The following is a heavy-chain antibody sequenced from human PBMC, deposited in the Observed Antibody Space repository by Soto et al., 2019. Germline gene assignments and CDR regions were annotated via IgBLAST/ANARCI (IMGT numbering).Heavy chain of an antibody. V-gene: IGHV3-30*18. CDR3: AKDRDSSGWFSGYYYGVDV. D-gene: IGHD6-19*01. J-gene: IGHJ6*02. Sequence: QVQLVESGGGVVQPGRSLRLSCAAYGFTFISYGMHWFRQAPGKGLEWVALLSYDGSNKYYADSVKGRFTISRDNSKNTLSLQVSSLRPEDTAVYYCAKDRDSSGWFSGYYYGVDVWGHGTTVPVSS. CDR2: LSYDGSNK. CDR1: GFTFISYG.